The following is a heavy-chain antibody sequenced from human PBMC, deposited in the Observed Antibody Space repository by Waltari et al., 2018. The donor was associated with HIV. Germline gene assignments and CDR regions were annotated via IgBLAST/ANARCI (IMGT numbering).Heavy chain of an antibody. J-gene: IGHJ6*02. CDR3: ARIGTFPHNYAIDF. CDR1: GFPFTHYW. D-gene: IGHD1-26*01. CDR2: IKDDGSEK. Sequence: EVQLMESGGGLVQSGGSLRPSCAAFGFPFTHYWMGWVRQTPGKGLEWVAYIKDDGSEKYYRGSVKGRFTISRDNAKNSMFLQMNSLRAEDTAVYYCARIGTFPHNYAIDFWGQGTTVTVSS. V-gene: IGHV3-7*01.